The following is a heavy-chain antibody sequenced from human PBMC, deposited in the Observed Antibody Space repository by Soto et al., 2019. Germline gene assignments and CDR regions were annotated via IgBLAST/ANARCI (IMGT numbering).Heavy chain of an antibody. V-gene: IGHV3-11*04. CDR2: ISSSGSTI. D-gene: IGHD3-10*01. J-gene: IGHJ6*02. CDR3: ARDLTELWFGELLGYYNYGMDV. CDR1: GFTFSDYY. Sequence: GGSLRLSCAASGFTFSDYYMSWIRQAPGKGLEWVSYISSSGSTIYYADSVKGRFTISRDNAKNSLYLQMNSLRAEDTAVYYCARDLTELWFGELLGYYNYGMDVWGQGTTVTVSS.